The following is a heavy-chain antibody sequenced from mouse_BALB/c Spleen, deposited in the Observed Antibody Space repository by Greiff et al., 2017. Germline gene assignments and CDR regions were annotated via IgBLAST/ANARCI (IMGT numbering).Heavy chain of an antibody. Sequence: VQLQQPGAELVRPGASVKLSCKASGYTFTSYWINWVKQRPGQGLEWIGNIYPSDSYTNYNQKFKDKATLTVDKSSSTAYMQLSSPTSEDSAVYFCTRDRVCAMDYWGQGTSVTVSS. J-gene: IGHJ4*01. CDR2: IYPSDSYT. CDR3: TRDRVCAMDY. V-gene: IGHV1-69*02. CDR1: GYTFTSYW.